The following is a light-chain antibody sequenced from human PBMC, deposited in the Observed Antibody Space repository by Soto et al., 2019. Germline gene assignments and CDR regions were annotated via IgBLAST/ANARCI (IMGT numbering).Light chain of an antibody. CDR2: AAS. V-gene: IGKV1-6*01. Sequence: AIQMTQSPSSLSASVGDRVTITCRASQGIRNDLGWYQQKPGKAPNLLIYAASNLESGVPSRFSGSGSGTDFALTISSLQPEDFATYYCLQDYNYPRTFGQGTKVEIK. CDR1: QGIRND. J-gene: IGKJ1*01. CDR3: LQDYNYPRT.